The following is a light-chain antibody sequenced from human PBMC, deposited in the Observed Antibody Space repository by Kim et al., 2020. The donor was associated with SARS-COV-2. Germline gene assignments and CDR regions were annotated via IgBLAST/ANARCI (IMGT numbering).Light chain of an antibody. CDR3: SSYRRSSTLV. CDR2: DVS. Sequence: QSALTQPASVPGSPGQSITISCTGTSSDVGGYNYVSWYQQHPGKAPKLMLYDVSNRPSGVSNRFSGSKSGNTASLTISGLQAEDEADYYCSSYRRSSTLVFGGGTQLTVL. V-gene: IGLV2-14*03. J-gene: IGLJ2*01. CDR1: SSDVGGYNY.